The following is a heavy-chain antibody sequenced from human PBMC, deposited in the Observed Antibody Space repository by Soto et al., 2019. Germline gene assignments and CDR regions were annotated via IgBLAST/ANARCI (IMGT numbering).Heavy chain of an antibody. CDR2: IYYSGST. Sequence: SETLSLTCTVSGGSISSYYWSWIRQPPGKGLEWIGYIYYSGSTNYNPSLKSRVTISVDTSKNQFSLKLSSVTAADTAVYYCARTIAARNPYYYYGMDVWGQGTTVTVSS. J-gene: IGHJ6*02. D-gene: IGHD6-6*01. CDR3: ARTIAARNPYYYYGMDV. V-gene: IGHV4-59*01. CDR1: GGSISSYY.